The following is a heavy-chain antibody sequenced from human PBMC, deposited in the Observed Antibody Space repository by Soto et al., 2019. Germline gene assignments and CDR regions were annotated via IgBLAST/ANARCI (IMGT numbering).Heavy chain of an antibody. CDR2: IYPGDSDT. V-gene: IGHV5-51*01. Sequence: GESQKISCKGSGYSFTSYLIGWVRQMPGKGLEWMGIIYPGDSDTRYSPSFQGQVTISADKSISTAYLQWSSLKASDTAMYYCARQSGDFWSGSQAAPFDYWGQGTLVTVSS. D-gene: IGHD3-3*01. J-gene: IGHJ4*02. CDR3: ARQSGDFWSGSQAAPFDY. CDR1: GYSFTSYL.